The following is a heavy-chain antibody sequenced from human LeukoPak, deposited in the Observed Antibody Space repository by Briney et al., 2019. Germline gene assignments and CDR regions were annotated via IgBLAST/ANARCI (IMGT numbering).Heavy chain of an antibody. J-gene: IGHJ4*02. Sequence: PGRSLRLSCAASGFTFSSYGMHWVRQAPGKGLEWVAVIWYDGSNKYYADSVKGRFTISRDNSKNTLYLQMNSLRAEDTAVYYCARVGEGYCSSTSCYTAGSIDYWGQGTLVTVSS. V-gene: IGHV3-33*01. CDR2: IWYDGSNK. CDR3: ARVGEGYCSSTSCYTAGSIDY. CDR1: GFTFSSYG. D-gene: IGHD2-2*02.